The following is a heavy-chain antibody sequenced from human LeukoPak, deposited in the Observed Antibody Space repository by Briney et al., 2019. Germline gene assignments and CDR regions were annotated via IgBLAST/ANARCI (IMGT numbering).Heavy chain of an antibody. CDR2: ISAYNGNT. V-gene: IGHV1-18*01. Sequence: ASVKVSCKASGYIFTSYGISWVRQAPGQGLEWMGWISAYNGNTNYAQKLQGRVTMTTDTSTSTAYMELRSLRSDDTAVYYCARDGGYCSGGSCYSESFDYWGQGTLVTVSS. D-gene: IGHD2-15*01. CDR3: ARDGGYCSGGSCYSESFDY. CDR1: GYIFTSYG. J-gene: IGHJ4*02.